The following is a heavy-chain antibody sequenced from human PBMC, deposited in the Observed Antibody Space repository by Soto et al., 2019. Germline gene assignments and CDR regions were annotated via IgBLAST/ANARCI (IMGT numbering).Heavy chain of an antibody. CDR2: TIPLFSTS. CDR1: ACTFNNYA. V-gene: IGHV1-69*06. D-gene: IGHD3-16*01. Sequence: QEQLVQSGPEVKKPGSSVTVSCKASACTFNNYAICWVRQAPGQGLEWMGGTIPLFSTSSYAQKFQGRVTITADKSTSTVYMEMSKLNAEATALYYGARVGGRPYYYYAMDVWGQGTTVTVS. J-gene: IGHJ6*02. CDR3: ARVGGRPYYYYAMDV.